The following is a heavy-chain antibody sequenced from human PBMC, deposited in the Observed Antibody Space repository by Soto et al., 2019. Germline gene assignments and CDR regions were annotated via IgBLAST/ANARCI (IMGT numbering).Heavy chain of an antibody. CDR3: ARDEQQQLVHYYDYGMDV. J-gene: IGHJ6*02. D-gene: IGHD6-13*01. CDR2: IIPIFGTA. CDR1: GGTFSSYA. Sequence: QVQLVQSGAEVKKPGSSVKVSCKASGGTFSSYAISWVRQAPGQGLEWMGGIIPIFGTANYAQKFQGRVTITADELTRTAXMERSSLRSEDTAVYYCARDEQQQLVHYYDYGMDVWGQGTTVTVSS. V-gene: IGHV1-69*12.